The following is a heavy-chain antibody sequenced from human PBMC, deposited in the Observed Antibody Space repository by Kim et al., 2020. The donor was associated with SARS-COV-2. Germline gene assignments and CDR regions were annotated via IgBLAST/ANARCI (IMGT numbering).Heavy chain of an antibody. CDR3: TRVLGAYLGGWGASDV. Sequence: GGSLRLSCATSGFTFSNSWMNWVRQAPGRGLEWVGRIKSKTNGGATAYGAPVKGRFTISRDDSKNTPYLQMNSLRTEDTAVYYCTRVLGAYLGGWGASDVWGQGTTVTVSS. V-gene: IGHV3-15*01. CDR1: GFTFSNSW. D-gene: IGHD2-21*01. CDR2: IKSKTNGGAT. J-gene: IGHJ6*02.